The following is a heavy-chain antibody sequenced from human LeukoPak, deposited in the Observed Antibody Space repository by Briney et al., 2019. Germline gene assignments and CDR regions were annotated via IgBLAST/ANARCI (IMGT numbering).Heavy chain of an antibody. V-gene: IGHV4-4*02. CDR1: VGSISSGNW. J-gene: IGHJ6*02. CDR2: NYHNGTP. D-gene: IGHD2-2*02. CDR3: ATAPILRGEGGEHYKYGMDV. Sequence: SGTLSLTCGVSVGSISSGNWWSWVRQSPGKGLEWIGENYHNGTPNYNPSLKSRVTISADTFKNHFSLKLTSVTAADTAVYYCATAPILRGEGGEHYKYGMDVWGQGTTVIVSS.